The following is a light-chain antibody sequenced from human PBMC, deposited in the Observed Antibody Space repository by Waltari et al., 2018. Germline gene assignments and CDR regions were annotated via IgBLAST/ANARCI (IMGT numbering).Light chain of an antibody. J-gene: IGKJ1*01. V-gene: IGKV1-39*01. CDR2: AAS. Sequence: DFQMTQSPSSLFASVGDSVTIPCRASQSISTFLNWYQQKPGKAPKLLIYAASSLHSGVPSRFSGSGSGTDFTLSISSLQPEDFATYYCQQLNSYPRTFGQGTKVEIK. CDR3: QQLNSYPRT. CDR1: QSISTF.